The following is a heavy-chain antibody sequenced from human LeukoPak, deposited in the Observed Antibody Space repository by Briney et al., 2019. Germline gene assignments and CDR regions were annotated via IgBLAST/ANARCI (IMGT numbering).Heavy chain of an antibody. CDR2: IYSSGST. CDR3: ARSYLDY. J-gene: IGHJ4*02. Sequence: PSQTLSLTCTVSGGSISSGSYYWSWIRQPAGKGLEWIGRIYSSGSTNYNPSLKSRVTISVDTSKNQFSLKLSSVTAADTAVYYCARSYLDYWGQGTLVTVSS. CDR1: GGSISSGSYY. V-gene: IGHV4-61*02.